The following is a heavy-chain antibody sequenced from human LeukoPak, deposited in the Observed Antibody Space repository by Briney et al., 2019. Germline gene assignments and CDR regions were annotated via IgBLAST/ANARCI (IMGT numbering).Heavy chain of an antibody. CDR3: ARDPHYYDSSVYYYYYMDV. CDR1: GFTFSSYS. J-gene: IGHJ6*03. Sequence: GGSLRLSCAASGFTFSSYSMNWVRQAPGKGLEWVSSISSSSSYIYYADSVKGRFTISRDNAKNSLYLQMNRLRAEDTAVYYCARDPHYYDSSVYYYYYMDVWGKGTTVTVSS. D-gene: IGHD3-22*01. V-gene: IGHV3-21*01. CDR2: ISSSSSYI.